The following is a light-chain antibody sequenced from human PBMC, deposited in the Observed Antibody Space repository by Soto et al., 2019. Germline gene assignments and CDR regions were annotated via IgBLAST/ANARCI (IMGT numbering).Light chain of an antibody. Sequence: EIVLTQSPGTLSLSPGERATLSCRASQSVSSSYLAWYQQKPGQAPRLLIYGASSRAPGIPDRFSGSGSGTDFTLTISRLEPEDFAVYYCQQYGSSPITFDQGTLLEIK. CDR3: QQYGSSPIT. CDR2: GAS. CDR1: QSVSSSY. J-gene: IGKJ5*01. V-gene: IGKV3-20*01.